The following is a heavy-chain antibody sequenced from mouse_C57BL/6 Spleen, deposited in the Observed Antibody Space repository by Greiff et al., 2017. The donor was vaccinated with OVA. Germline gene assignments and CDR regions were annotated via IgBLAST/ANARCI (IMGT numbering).Heavy chain of an antibody. D-gene: IGHD4-1*01. CDR3: ARSGTRAMDY. V-gene: IGHV5-15*01. CDR2: ISNLAYSI. CDR1: GFTFSDYG. J-gene: IGHJ4*01. Sequence: DVKLVESGGGLVQPGGSLKLSCAASGFTFSDYGMAWVRQAPRKGPEWVAFISNLAYSIYYADTVTGRFTISRENAKNTLYLEMSSLRSEDTAMYYCARSGTRAMDYWGQGTSVTVSS.